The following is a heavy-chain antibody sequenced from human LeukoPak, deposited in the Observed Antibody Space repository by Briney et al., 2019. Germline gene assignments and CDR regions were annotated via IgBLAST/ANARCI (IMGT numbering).Heavy chain of an antibody. CDR1: GGSISSYY. CDR3: ARDKKGTSCYDY. V-gene: IGHV4-59*01. D-gene: IGHD2-2*01. J-gene: IGHJ4*02. CDR2: IYCSGST. Sequence: SETLSLTCTVSGGSISSYYWSWIRQSPGKGLEWIGFIYCSGSTTYNPSLKSRVTISVDTSKNQFSLKLSSVTAADTAVYYCARDKKGTSCYDYWGQGTLVTVSS.